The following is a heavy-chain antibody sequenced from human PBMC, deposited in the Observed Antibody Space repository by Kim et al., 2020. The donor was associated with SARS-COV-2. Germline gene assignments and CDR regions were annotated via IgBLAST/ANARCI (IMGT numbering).Heavy chain of an antibody. CDR3: ARVSLAAAGTSGDIDY. V-gene: IGHV3-30-3*01. CDR1: GFTFSSYA. CDR2: ISYDGSNK. J-gene: IGHJ4*02. D-gene: IGHD6-13*01. Sequence: GGSLRLSCAASGFTFSSYAMHWVRQAPGKGLEWVAVISYDGSNKYYADSVKGRFTISRDNSKNTLYLQMNSLRAEDTAVYYCARVSLAAAGTSGDIDYWGQGTLVTVSS.